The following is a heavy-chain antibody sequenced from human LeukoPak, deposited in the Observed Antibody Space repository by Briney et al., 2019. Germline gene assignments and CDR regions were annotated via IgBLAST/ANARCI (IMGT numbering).Heavy chain of an antibody. V-gene: IGHV1-69*04. CDR2: IIPILGIA. CDR1: GGTFSSYA. Sequence: SVKVSCKAPGGTFSSYAISWVRQAPGQGLEWMGRIIPILGIANYAQKFQGRVTITADKSTSTAYMELSSLRSEDTAVYYCATEFNYYDSSGPPTGWGQGTLVTVSS. CDR3: ATEFNYYDSSGPPTG. J-gene: IGHJ4*02. D-gene: IGHD3-22*01.